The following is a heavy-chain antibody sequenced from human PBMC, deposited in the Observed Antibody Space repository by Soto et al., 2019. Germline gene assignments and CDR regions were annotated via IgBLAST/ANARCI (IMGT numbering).Heavy chain of an antibody. Sequence: QVKLVQSGAEVKKPGASVKVSCKASGYNFIDYDINWMRQSTGQGLEWMGWMTPNSGNTGYAQKFQGRVTLTRDTSIGTAYMELSRLKTEDTAVYYCSRNPYGSGLFDPWGQGTLVTVSS. CDR2: MTPNSGNT. CDR1: GYNFIDYD. J-gene: IGHJ5*02. V-gene: IGHV1-8*01. D-gene: IGHD6-19*01. CDR3: SRNPYGSGLFDP.